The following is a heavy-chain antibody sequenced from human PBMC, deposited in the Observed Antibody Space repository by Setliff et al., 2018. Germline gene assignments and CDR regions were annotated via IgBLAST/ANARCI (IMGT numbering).Heavy chain of an antibody. CDR2: IYHSGST. CDR1: GGSISSGGYS. D-gene: IGHD3-22*01. J-gene: IGHJ4*02. Sequence: PSETLSLTCAVSGGSISSGGYSWSWIRQPPGKGLEWIGYIYHSGSTYYNPSLKSRVTISVDRSKNQFSLELSSVTAADTAVYYCARYYDSSGLDYWGQGTLVTVSS. CDR3: ARYYDSSGLDY. V-gene: IGHV4-30-2*01.